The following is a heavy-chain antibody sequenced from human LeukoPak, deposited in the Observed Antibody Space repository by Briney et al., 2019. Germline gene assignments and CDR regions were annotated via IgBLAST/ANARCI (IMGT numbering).Heavy chain of an antibody. J-gene: IGHJ4*02. D-gene: IGHD1-1*01. CDR3: AREGNWNRYGELDY. CDR2: INWNGGST. CDR1: GFTFDDYG. V-gene: IGHV3-20*04. Sequence: SGGSLRLSCAASGFTFDDYGMSWVRQAPGKGLEWVSGINWNGGSTGYADSVKGRFTISRDNAKNSLYMQMNSLRAEDTALYYCAREGNWNRYGELDYWGQGTLVTVSS.